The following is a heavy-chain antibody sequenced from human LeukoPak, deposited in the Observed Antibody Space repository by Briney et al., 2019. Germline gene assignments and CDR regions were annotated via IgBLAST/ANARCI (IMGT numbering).Heavy chain of an antibody. J-gene: IGHJ4*02. CDR3: ARVLYGGSYYFDY. D-gene: IGHD4-23*01. V-gene: IGHV1-69*13. CDR2: IIPIFGTA. Sequence: SVKVACKASGGTFSSYAISWVRQAPGQGLEWMGGIIPIFGTANYAQKFQGRVTITADESTSTAYMELSSLRSEDTAVYYCARVLYGGSYYFDYWGQGTLVTVSS. CDR1: GGTFSSYA.